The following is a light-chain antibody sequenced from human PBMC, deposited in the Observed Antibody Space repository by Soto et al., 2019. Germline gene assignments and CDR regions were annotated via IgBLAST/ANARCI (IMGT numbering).Light chain of an antibody. V-gene: IGKV3-20*01. CDR2: GAS. CDR3: QQYTGSLLT. J-gene: IGKJ4*01. CDR1: QSVSSSY. Sequence: EIVLTQSPGTLSLSPGERATLSCRASQSVSSSYLAWYQQRPGQAPRLLIYGASSRATGIPDRFSGSGSGTDFTLTISRLEPEDFALYYCQQYTGSLLTFVGGTKVEIK.